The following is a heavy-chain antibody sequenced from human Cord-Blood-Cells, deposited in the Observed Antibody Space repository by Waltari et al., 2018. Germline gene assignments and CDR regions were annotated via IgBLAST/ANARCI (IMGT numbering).Heavy chain of an antibody. CDR3: ARSGYDWYFDL. V-gene: IGHV1-2*02. CDR2: INPNSGGT. CDR1: GDTFTGYS. J-gene: IGHJ2*01. Sequence: QVQLVQSGAEVKKPGASAKVSCTASGDTFTGYSMKRVRQAPGQGLEWMGWINPNSGGTNYAQKFQGRVTMTRDTSISTAYMELSRLRSDDTAVYYCARSGYDWYFDLWGRGTLVTVSS. D-gene: IGHD5-12*01.